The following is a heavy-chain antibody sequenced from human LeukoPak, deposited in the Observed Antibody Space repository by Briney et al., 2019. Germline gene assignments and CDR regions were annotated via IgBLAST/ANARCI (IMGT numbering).Heavy chain of an antibody. CDR3: AKFPGVSTYYDLMGFDP. CDR2: IYYSGST. CDR1: GDSISSGSFY. V-gene: IGHV4-39*01. D-gene: IGHD3-3*01. Sequence: PSETLSLTCTVSGDSISSGSFYWGWIRQPPGKGLEWIGSIYYSGSTYYNPSLKSRVTISVDTSKNQFSLKLSSVTAADTAVYYCAKFPGVSTYYDLMGFDPWGQGTLVTVSS. J-gene: IGHJ5*02.